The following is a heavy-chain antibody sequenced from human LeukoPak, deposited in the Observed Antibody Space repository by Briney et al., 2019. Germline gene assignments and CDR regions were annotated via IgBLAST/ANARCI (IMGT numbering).Heavy chain of an antibody. CDR1: GDSISTYY. J-gene: IGHJ4*02. Sequence: SSETLSLTCTVSGDSISTYYWSWVRQPPGKGLEWIGYIYYSGSTNYNPSLKSRVTMSVDTSKNQFSLKLSSVTAADAAVYYCARGAGMVATTMYYFNYWGQGTLVTVSS. CDR3: ARGAGMVATTMYYFNY. V-gene: IGHV4-59*01. D-gene: IGHD1-26*01. CDR2: IYYSGST.